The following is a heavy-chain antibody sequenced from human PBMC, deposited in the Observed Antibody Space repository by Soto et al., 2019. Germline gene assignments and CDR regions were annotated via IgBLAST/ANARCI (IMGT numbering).Heavy chain of an antibody. J-gene: IGHJ4*02. CDR2: IDGSGYT. D-gene: IGHD3-3*01. V-gene: IGHV4-31*03. CDR3: ARKQAGFFYGIDY. Sequence: SETLSLTCTVSGGSISTGGYYWSWIRQYPGKGLEWLGYIDGSGYTFYNPSLQSRLPLSMDTSKNQFSLKLSSATAADTAVYFCARKQAGFFYGIDYWGQGTLVTVSS. CDR1: GGSISTGGYY.